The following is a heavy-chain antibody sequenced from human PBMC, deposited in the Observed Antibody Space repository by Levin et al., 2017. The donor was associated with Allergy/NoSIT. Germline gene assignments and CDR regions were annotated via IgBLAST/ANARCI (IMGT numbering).Heavy chain of an antibody. J-gene: IGHJ4*02. D-gene: IGHD6-13*01. CDR2: IKQDGSEK. CDR3: AKYFYSSSWSFDY. Sequence: QSGGSLRLSCAASGFTFSSYWMSWVRQAPGKGLEWVANIKQDGSEKYYVDSVKGRFTISRDNAKNSLYLQMNSLRAEDTAVYYCAKYFYSSSWSFDYWGQGTLVTVSS. V-gene: IGHV3-7*02. CDR1: GFTFSSYW.